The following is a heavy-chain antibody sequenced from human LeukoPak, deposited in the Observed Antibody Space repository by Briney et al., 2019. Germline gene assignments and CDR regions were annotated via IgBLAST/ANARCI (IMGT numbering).Heavy chain of an antibody. Sequence: SETLSLTCAVYGGSFSGYYWSWIRQPPGKGLEWIGEINHSGSTNYNPSLKSRVTISVDTSKNQFSLKLSSVTAADTAVYYCARVEGGSIAVAGTSPYYFDYWGQGTLVTVSS. J-gene: IGHJ4*02. D-gene: IGHD6-19*01. CDR1: GGSFSGYY. CDR2: INHSGST. CDR3: ARVEGGSIAVAGTSPYYFDY. V-gene: IGHV4-34*01.